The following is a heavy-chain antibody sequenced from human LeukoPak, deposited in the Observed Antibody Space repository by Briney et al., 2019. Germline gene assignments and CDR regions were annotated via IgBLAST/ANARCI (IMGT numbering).Heavy chain of an antibody. CDR3: ARVVGAGYFDL. CDR1: GFTFSSYW. V-gene: IGHV3-7*01. J-gene: IGHJ2*01. Sequence: GGSLRLSCAASGFTFSSYWMSWVRQAPGKGLEWVANINQDGSGKYYVDSVKGRFTISRDNAKNSLYLQMNSLRAEDTAVYYCARVVGAGYFDLWGRGTLVTISS. CDR2: INQDGSGK. D-gene: IGHD1-26*01.